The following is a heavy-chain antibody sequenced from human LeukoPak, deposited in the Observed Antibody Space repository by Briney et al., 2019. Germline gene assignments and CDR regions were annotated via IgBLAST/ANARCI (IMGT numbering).Heavy chain of an antibody. CDR1: GYTFTSYY. CDR2: INPSGGST. CDR3: ASDLCGYSYGSCYYYMDV. D-gene: IGHD5-18*01. V-gene: IGHV1-46*01. J-gene: IGHJ6*03. Sequence: ASVKVSCKASGYTFTSYYMHWVRQAPGQGLEWMGIINPSGGSTSYAQKFQGRVTMTRDTSTSTVYMELSSLRSEDTAVYYCASDLCGYSYGSCYYYMDVWGKGTTVTVSS.